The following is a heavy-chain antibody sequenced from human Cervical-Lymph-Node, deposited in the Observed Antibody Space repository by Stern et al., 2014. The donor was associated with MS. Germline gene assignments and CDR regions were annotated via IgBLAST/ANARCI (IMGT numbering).Heavy chain of an antibody. CDR3: ARVRSTGRLGVYYFDY. CDR1: GFSFSDYS. D-gene: IGHD2-8*02. Sequence: EVQLVESGGGLVKPGGSLRLSCAASGFSFSDYSMIWVRQAPGKGLEWVSSVSSSSSYIYYADSVKGRFTISRDNAKNSLYLQMNSLRAEDTAVFYCARVRSTGRLGVYYFDYWGQGTLVSVSS. CDR2: VSSSSSYI. V-gene: IGHV3-21*01. J-gene: IGHJ4*02.